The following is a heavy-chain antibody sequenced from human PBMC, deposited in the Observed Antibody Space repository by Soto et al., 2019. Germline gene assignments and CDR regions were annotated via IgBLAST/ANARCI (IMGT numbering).Heavy chain of an antibody. CDR2: ISGSGGST. CDR3: AKYVLRFLEWLSPEFEY. D-gene: IGHD3-3*01. CDR1: GFTFSSYA. J-gene: IGHJ4*02. Sequence: PGGSLRLSCAASGFTFSSYAMSWVRQAPGKGLEWVSAISGSGGSTYYADSVNGRFTISRDNSKNTLYLQMNSLRAEDTAVYYCAKYVLRFLEWLSPEFEYWGQGTMVAVSS. V-gene: IGHV3-23*01.